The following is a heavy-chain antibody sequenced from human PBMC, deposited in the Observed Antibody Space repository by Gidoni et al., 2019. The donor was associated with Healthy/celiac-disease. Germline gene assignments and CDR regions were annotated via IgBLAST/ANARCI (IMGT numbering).Heavy chain of an antibody. Sequence: EVQLVESGGGLVQPGRSLRLSCTASGFTFGDYAMSWVRQAPGKGLEWVGFIRSKAYGGTTEYAASVKGRFTISRDDSKSIAYLQMNSLKTEDTAVYYCTREEVGGDAFDIWGQGTMVTVSS. D-gene: IGHD1-26*01. CDR1: GFTFGDYA. CDR3: TREEVGGDAFDI. CDR2: IRSKAYGGTT. V-gene: IGHV3-49*04. J-gene: IGHJ3*02.